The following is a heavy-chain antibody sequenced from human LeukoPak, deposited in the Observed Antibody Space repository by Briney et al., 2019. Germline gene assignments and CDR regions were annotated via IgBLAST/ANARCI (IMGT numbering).Heavy chain of an antibody. CDR3: ARDSITMVRGVISGPYGMDV. CDR1: GFTFSSYG. CDR2: IWYDGSNR. V-gene: IGHV3-33*01. J-gene: IGHJ6*02. D-gene: IGHD3-10*01. Sequence: GGSLRLSCAASGFTFSSYGMQWVRQAPGKGLEWVAVIWYDGSNRYYADSVKGRFTISRDNSKNTLYLQMNSLRAEDTAVYYCARDSITMVRGVISGPYGMDVWGQGTTVTVSS.